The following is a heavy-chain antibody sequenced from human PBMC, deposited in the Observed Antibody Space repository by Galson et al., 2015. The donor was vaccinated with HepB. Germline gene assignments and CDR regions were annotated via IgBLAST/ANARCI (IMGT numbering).Heavy chain of an antibody. V-gene: IGHV6-1*01. CDR1: GDSVSSNSAA. CDR3: ARAIAAIGMDAFDI. J-gene: IGHJ3*02. CDR2: TYYRSKWYN. Sequence: CAISGDSVSSNSAARNWIRQSPSRGLEWLGRTYYRSKWYNDYAVSVKSRITINPDTSKNQFSLQLNSVTPEDTAVYYCARAIAAIGMDAFDIWGQGTMVTVSS. D-gene: IGHD6-13*01.